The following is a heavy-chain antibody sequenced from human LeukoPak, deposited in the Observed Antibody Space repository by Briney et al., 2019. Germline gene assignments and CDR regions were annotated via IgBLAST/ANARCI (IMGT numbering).Heavy chain of an antibody. CDR1: GYTFTSYG. CDR3: ATRPLRGYYDSSGYYNY. Sequence: ASVKVSCKACGYTFTSYGISWVRQAPGQGLEWMGWISAYNGNTNYAQKLQGRVTMTTDTSTSTAYMELRSLRSDDTAVYYCATRPLRGYYDSSGYYNYWGQGTLVTVSS. V-gene: IGHV1-18*01. CDR2: ISAYNGNT. D-gene: IGHD3-22*01. J-gene: IGHJ4*02.